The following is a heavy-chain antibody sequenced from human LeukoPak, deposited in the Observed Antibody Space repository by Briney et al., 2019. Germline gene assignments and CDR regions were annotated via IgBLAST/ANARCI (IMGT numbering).Heavy chain of an antibody. CDR1: GYTFTTHG. Sequence: ASVKVSCKASGYTFTTHGIAWVRQAPGQGLEWMGWISAHNGNTNYAQSLQGRVTMTTDTYTNTAYMELRSLRSDDTAVYYCARDGYFDLWGRGTLVTVSS. CDR2: ISAHNGNT. CDR3: ARDGYFDL. V-gene: IGHV1-18*01. J-gene: IGHJ2*01.